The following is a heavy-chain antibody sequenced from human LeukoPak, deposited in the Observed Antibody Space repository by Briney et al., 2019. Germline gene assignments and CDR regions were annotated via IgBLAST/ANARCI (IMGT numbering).Heavy chain of an antibody. CDR3: AGGALDRSGYYLGPFDL. J-gene: IGHJ3*01. CDR1: VYTFSIYG. Sequence: GASVKVSCKASVYTFSIYGITWVRQAPGQGLEWMGWITGYNGNTHYVQRLQGRVTMTTDTSTSTAYMELRSLRSDDTAVYYCAGGALDRSGYYLGPFDLWGQGTMVTVSP. D-gene: IGHD3-22*01. V-gene: IGHV1-18*01. CDR2: ITGYNGNT.